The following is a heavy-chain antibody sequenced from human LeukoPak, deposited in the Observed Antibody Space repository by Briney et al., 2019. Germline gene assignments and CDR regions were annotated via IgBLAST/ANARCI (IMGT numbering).Heavy chain of an antibody. J-gene: IGHJ5*02. CDR2: IYPGDSDT. CDR1: GYSSTSYW. Sequence: GESLKISCKGSGYSSTSYWIGWVRQMPGKGLEWMGIIYPGDSDTRYSPSFQGQVTISADKSISTAYLQWSNLRPEDTAVYYCARDGSGTYWAYYNWFDPWGQGTLVTVSS. CDR3: ARDGSGTYWAYYNWFDP. D-gene: IGHD3-10*01. V-gene: IGHV5-51*01.